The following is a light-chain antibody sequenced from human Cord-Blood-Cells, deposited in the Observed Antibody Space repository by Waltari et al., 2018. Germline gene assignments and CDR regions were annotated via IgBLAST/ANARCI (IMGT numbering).Light chain of an antibody. Sequence: AIQLTQSPSSLSASVGERVTITCRASHGISSALAWYQQKPWKAPKLLIYDASSLESGVPSRFSGSGSGTDFTLTISSLQPEDFATYYCQQFNNYPLTFGGGTKVEIK. J-gene: IGKJ4*01. CDR3: QQFNNYPLT. CDR1: HGISSA. V-gene: IGKV1D-13*01. CDR2: DAS.